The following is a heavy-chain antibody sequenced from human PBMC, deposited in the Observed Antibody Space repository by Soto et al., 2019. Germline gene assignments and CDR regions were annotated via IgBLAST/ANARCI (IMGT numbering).Heavy chain of an antibody. J-gene: IGHJ4*02. V-gene: IGHV1-2*02. Sequence: QVQLVQSGAEVKKPGASVKVSCKASGYPFSGSYLHWVRQAPGQGLEWMALINPSSGGTNYAQTFQGRVTMTWDTSIRTAYREQSSLASDHTAICYRGRLYCSSNGCSHYFDSGGQGSLVTVSS. D-gene: IGHD2-2*01. CDR3: GRLYCSSNGCSHYFDS. CDR1: GYPFSGSY. CDR2: INPSSGGT.